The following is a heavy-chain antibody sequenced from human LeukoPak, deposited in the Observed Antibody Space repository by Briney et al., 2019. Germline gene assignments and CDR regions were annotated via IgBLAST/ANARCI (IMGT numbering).Heavy chain of an antibody. Sequence: GGSLRLSCAASGFTFSSYWMSWVRQAPGKGLEWVANIKQDGSEKYYVDSVKGRFTISRDNAKNSLYLQMNSLRAEVTAVYYCARDQDSSGYPGHDYWGQGTLVTVSS. D-gene: IGHD3-22*01. CDR1: GFTFSSYW. V-gene: IGHV3-7*01. CDR2: IKQDGSEK. CDR3: ARDQDSSGYPGHDY. J-gene: IGHJ4*02.